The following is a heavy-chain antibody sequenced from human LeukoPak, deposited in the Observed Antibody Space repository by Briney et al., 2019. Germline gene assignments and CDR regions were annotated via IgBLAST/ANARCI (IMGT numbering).Heavy chain of an antibody. CDR2: IYYSGST. V-gene: IGHV4-39*01. J-gene: IGHJ4*02. D-gene: IGHD5-12*01. Sequence: SETLSLTCTVSGGSIRSSSNYWAWIRQPPGKGLEWIGSIYYSGSTYYNPSLKSRVTISVDTSKNQFSLNLSSVTAADTAVYYCARREIKATIDYWGQGTLVTVSS. CDR1: GGSIRSSSNY. CDR3: ARREIKATIDY.